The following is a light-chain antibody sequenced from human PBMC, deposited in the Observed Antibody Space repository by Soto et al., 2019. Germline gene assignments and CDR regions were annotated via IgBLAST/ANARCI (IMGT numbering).Light chain of an antibody. Sequence: DIQMTQSPSTLSASVGARVTITCRASQSVNTWLAWYQQKPGKAPVLLIYDASSLKSGVPSRFSGSGSGTEFTLTISSLQPDDFATYYCQQYNSYSETFGQGTKVDIK. CDR3: QQYNSYSET. V-gene: IGKV1-5*01. CDR2: DAS. J-gene: IGKJ1*01. CDR1: QSVNTW.